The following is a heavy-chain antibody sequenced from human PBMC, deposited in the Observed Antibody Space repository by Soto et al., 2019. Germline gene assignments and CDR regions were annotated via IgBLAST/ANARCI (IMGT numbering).Heavy chain of an antibody. D-gene: IGHD6-13*01. CDR2: IYDSGTT. J-gene: IGHJ4*02. V-gene: IGHV4-4*02. Sequence: SETLSLPFAVSAGSISSSNWWSWVRQSPGKGLEWIGEIYDSGTTNYNPSLKSRVTISVDKSKNQFSLKLRSVTAADTAVYFCASASIGYFDYWGKGTLVTVS. CDR3: ASASIGYFDY. CDR1: AGSISSSNW.